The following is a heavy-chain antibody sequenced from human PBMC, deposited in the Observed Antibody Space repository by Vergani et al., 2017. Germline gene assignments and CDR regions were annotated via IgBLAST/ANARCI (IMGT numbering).Heavy chain of an antibody. CDR1: GFTFDDYT. CDR3: AKNKVLRNSYCFDYIDD. V-gene: IGHV3-43*01. Sequence: EVHLVESGGVVVQPGGSLRLSCAASGFTFDDYTMHWVRERPGKVLEWVSFITWNGGNTYYADSVRGRFIISRDSDKKALFLEMNSLRGEDTGVYFCAKNKVLRNSYCFDYIDDWGQGTLVTVSS. J-gene: IGHJ4*02. D-gene: IGHD3-16*02. CDR2: ITWNGGNT.